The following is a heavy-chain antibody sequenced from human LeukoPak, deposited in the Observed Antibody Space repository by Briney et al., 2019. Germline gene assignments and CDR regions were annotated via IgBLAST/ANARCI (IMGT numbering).Heavy chain of an antibody. CDR2: IYYSGST. V-gene: IGHV4-31*03. D-gene: IGHD3-10*01. Sequence: SETLSVTCTVSGGSISSGDYYWSWIRQHPGKGLEWIGYIYYSGSTYYNPSLKSRVTISLDTSKNQFSLKLSSVTAADTAVYYCARDQEDSGTDYWGQGTLVTVSS. CDR1: GGSISSGDYY. J-gene: IGHJ4*02. CDR3: ARDQEDSGTDY.